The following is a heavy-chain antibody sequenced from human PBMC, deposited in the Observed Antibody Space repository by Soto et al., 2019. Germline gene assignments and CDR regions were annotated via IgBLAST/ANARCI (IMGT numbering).Heavy chain of an antibody. J-gene: IGHJ4*02. CDR2: ISTYNGNT. CDR3: ARRGYNYDDGFDY. Sequence: QVQLVQSGAEVRKPGASVKVSCKASGYTFTSYGLTWGRQAPGQGLEWMGWISTYNGNTNYAQKLQGRVSMTTDTPTSTAYLELRGLRSDDTAIYFCARRGYNYDDGFDYWGQGTLVTVSS. V-gene: IGHV1-18*01. CDR1: GYTFTSYG. D-gene: IGHD5-18*01.